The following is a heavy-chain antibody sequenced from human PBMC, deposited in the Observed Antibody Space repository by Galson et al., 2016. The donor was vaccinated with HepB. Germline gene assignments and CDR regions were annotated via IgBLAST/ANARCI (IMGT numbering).Heavy chain of an antibody. CDR3: AGDRYGSGSYFPLDYSGMDV. J-gene: IGHJ6*02. CDR1: GGTFSSYG. Sequence: SVKVSCKASGGTFSSYGISWVRQAPGQGLEWMGGIIPIFGTANYAQKFQGRVTITADRSTSTAYMELRSLRSEDTAVYYCAGDRYGSGSYFPLDYSGMDVWGQGTTVTVSS. CDR2: IIPIFGTA. V-gene: IGHV1-69*06. D-gene: IGHD3-10*01.